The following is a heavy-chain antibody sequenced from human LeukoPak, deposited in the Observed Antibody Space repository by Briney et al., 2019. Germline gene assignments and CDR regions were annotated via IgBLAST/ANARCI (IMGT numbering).Heavy chain of an antibody. CDR3: ARFMAAAGNWFDP. V-gene: IGHV1-69*04. CDR2: IIPILGIA. J-gene: IGHJ5*02. D-gene: IGHD6-13*01. Sequence: SVKVSCKASGGTFSSYAISWVRQAPGQGLEWMGRIIPILGIANYAQKFQGRGTITADKSTSTAYMELSSLRSGDTAVYYCARFMAAAGNWFDPWGQGTLVTVSS. CDR1: GGTFSSYA.